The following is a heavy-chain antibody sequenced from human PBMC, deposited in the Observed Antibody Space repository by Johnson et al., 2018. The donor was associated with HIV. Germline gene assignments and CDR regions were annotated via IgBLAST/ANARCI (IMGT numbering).Heavy chain of an antibody. CDR2: IKSKSDGGTS. V-gene: IGHV3-15*01. CDR1: GFTFNNAW. D-gene: IGHD6-13*01. J-gene: IGHJ3*02. CDR3: TTDPIAAAGPDAFDI. Sequence: VQLVESGGGLVKPGGSLRLSCAASGFTFNNAWMSWVRQAPGKGLEWVGRIKSKSDGGTSDYAAPVKARFTISRDDSKNTLYLQMNSLKTEDTAMYYCTTDPIAAAGPDAFDIWGQGTVVTVAS.